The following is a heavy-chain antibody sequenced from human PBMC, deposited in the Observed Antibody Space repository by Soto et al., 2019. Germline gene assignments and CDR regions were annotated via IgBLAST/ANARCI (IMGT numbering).Heavy chain of an antibody. J-gene: IGHJ4*02. D-gene: IGHD3-3*01. CDR2: INPSGGST. V-gene: IGHV1-46*01. Sequence: ASVKVSCKASGYTFTSYYMHWVRQAPGQGLEWMGIINPSGGSTSYAQKFQGRVTMTRDTSTSTVYMELSSLRSEDTAVYYCARDSTIFGVVISAPQGLRTDYWGQGTLVTVSS. CDR1: GYTFTSYY. CDR3: ARDSTIFGVVISAPQGLRTDY.